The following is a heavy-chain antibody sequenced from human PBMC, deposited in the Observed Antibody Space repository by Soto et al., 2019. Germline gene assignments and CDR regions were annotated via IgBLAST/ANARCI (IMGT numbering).Heavy chain of an antibody. CDR2: IKSKTDGGTT. J-gene: IGHJ4*02. V-gene: IGHV3-15*01. Sequence: GGSLRLSCAASGFTFSNAWMSWVRQAPGKGLEWVGRIKSKTDGGTTDYAAPVKGRFTISRDDSKNTLYLEMNSLKTEDTAVYYCTTDSPPYSTLTWSYWGQGTLVTVSS. CDR1: GFTFSNAW. CDR3: TTDSPPYSTLTWSY. D-gene: IGHD6-13*01.